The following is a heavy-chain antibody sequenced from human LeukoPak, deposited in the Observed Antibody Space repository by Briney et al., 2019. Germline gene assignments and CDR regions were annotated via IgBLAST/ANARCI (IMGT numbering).Heavy chain of an antibody. CDR2: IYYSGNT. D-gene: IGHD4-11*01. CDR3: ARRKDDYIRVRRWFDP. CDR1: GGSISSSNSY. Sequence: PSETPSLTCTVSGGSISSSNSYWGWIRQPPGKGLEWIGSIYYSGNTYYNASLKSQVSISIDTSKNQFSLRLTSVTAADTAVYFCARRKDDYIRVRRWFDPWGPGTLVTVSS. J-gene: IGHJ5*02. V-gene: IGHV4-39*01.